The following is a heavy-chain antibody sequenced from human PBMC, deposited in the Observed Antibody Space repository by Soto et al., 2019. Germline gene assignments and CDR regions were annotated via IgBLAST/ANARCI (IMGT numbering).Heavy chain of an antibody. CDR1: GYTFTSYY. CDR2: INPSGGST. D-gene: IGHD2-15*01. V-gene: IGHV1-46*03. Sequence: ASVKVSCKASGYTFTSYYMHWVRQAPGQGLEWMGIINPSGGSTSYAQKFQGRVTMTRDTSTSTVYMELSSLRSEDTAVYYCARQGYCSGGSCYPSSFDYWGQGTPVTVS. CDR3: ARQGYCSGGSCYPSSFDY. J-gene: IGHJ4*02.